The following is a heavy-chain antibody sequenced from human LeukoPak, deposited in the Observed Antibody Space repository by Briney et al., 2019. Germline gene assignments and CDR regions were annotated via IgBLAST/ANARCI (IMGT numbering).Heavy chain of an antibody. CDR3: AKDLRSAWYYFDD. Sequence: GGSLRLSCEASGFTFGSYAMSWVRQAPGKGLEWVSGISGSAGNTYYADSVKGRFTISRDNSKNTLYLQMNSLRAEDTAVYYCAKDLRSAWYYFDDWGQGTLVTVSS. D-gene: IGHD6-19*01. J-gene: IGHJ4*02. CDR2: ISGSAGNT. V-gene: IGHV3-23*01. CDR1: GFTFGSYA.